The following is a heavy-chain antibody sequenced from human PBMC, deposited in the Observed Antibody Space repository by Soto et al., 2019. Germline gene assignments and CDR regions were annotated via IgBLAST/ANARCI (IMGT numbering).Heavy chain of an antibody. CDR2: ISYDGATK. D-gene: IGHD4-17*01. Sequence: PGGSLRLSCVASGFTFSNYGMHWVRQAPGKGLEWVALISYDGATKYYVDSVKGRFTISRDNSKSTLYLQMNSLTPEDTAVYHCTKNYGGNSFYFDYWGQGTPVTVSS. CDR3: TKNYGGNSFYFDY. V-gene: IGHV3-30*18. J-gene: IGHJ4*02. CDR1: GFTFSNYG.